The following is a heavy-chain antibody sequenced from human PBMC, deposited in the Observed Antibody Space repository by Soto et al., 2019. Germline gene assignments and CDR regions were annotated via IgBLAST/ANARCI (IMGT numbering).Heavy chain of an antibody. CDR2: INPSGGST. J-gene: IGHJ4*02. D-gene: IGHD2-21*01. V-gene: IGHV1-46*01. Sequence: QVQLVQSGAEVKKPGASVKVSCKASGYTFTDYYLHWVRQAPGQGLEWMGFINPSGGSTTYLQKFQGRVTMTRDTSTGTVYMDLSSLTSEDTAVYYCARGSSVAFDSWGQGTLVTFSS. CDR3: ARGSSVAFDS. CDR1: GYTFTDYY.